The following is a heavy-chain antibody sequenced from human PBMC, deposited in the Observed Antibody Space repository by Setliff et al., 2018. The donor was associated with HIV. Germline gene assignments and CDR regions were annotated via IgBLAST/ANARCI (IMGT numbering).Heavy chain of an antibody. CDR1: GFTFSSYE. Sequence: GGSLRLSCAASGFTFSSYEMSWIRQAPGKGLEWVSYISSSGSTIYYADSVKGRFTISRDNAKNSLYLQMNSLRAEDTAVYYCARDDSNYRQHGMDVWGQGTTVTVSS. J-gene: IGHJ6*02. CDR2: ISSSGSTI. CDR3: ARDDSNYRQHGMDV. V-gene: IGHV3-48*03. D-gene: IGHD4-4*01.